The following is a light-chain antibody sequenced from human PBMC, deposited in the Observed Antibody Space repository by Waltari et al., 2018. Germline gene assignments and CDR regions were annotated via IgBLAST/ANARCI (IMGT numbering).Light chain of an antibody. CDR2: KAS. CDR1: QSISNW. CDR3: QQYNSYSLLT. Sequence: DIQMTQSTSTLSASVGDRVTITCRASQSISNWLAWYQQKPGKAPKLLIYKASSLERGVPSRFSGSGSGTEFTLTISSLQPDDFATYYCQQYNSYSLLTFGGGTKVEIK. V-gene: IGKV1-5*03. J-gene: IGKJ4*01.